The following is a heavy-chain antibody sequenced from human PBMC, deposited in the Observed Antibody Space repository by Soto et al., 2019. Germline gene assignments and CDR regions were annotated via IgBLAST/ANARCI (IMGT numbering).Heavy chain of an antibody. CDR2: ITPGNAHT. D-gene: IGHD2-21*01. V-gene: IGHV5-51*01. Sequence: PGESLKISCTASGYDFSSYWIGWVRQMPGKGLEWMGTITPGNAHTAYSPSFQGQVTISADNSISTTYQPSSSLKASDTAMYYCASRYGGGEVYGGQATLVTVSS. J-gene: IGHJ4*02. CDR3: ASRYGGGEVY. CDR1: GYDFSSYW.